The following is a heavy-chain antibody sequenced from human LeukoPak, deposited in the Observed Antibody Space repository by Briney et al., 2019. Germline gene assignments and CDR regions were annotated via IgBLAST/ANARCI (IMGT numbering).Heavy chain of an antibody. Sequence: PSETLSLTCAVYGGSFSGYYWSWIRQPPGKGLEWIGEINHSGSTNYNPSLKSRVTISVDTSKNQFSLKLTSVTAADTAVYYCARVPPGTSHFDYWGQGTLVTVSS. V-gene: IGHV4-34*01. CDR3: ARVPPGTSHFDY. D-gene: IGHD1-7*01. J-gene: IGHJ4*02. CDR1: GGSFSGYY. CDR2: INHSGST.